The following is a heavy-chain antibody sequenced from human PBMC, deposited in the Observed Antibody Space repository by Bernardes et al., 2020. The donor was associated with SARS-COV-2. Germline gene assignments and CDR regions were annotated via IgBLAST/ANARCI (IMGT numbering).Heavy chain of an antibody. Sequence: GGSLRLSCAASGFTFSSYVMSWVRQAPGKGLEWVSAISVDGDSPYNADSVKGRFTISRDNSNNTLYLQMHSLRADDTAVYYCVKNMREPYYFDYWGQGTLVTVSS. J-gene: IGHJ4*02. V-gene: IGHV3-23*01. CDR3: VKNMREPYYFDY. CDR1: GFTFSSYV. D-gene: IGHD1-26*01. CDR2: ISVDGDSP.